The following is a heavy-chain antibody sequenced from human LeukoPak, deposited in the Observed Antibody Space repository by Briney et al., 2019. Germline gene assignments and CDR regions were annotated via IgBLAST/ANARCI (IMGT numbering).Heavy chain of an antibody. D-gene: IGHD2-21*01. CDR3: ATLLWKANAFDI. CDR2: IYCSGST. Sequence: SETLSLTCTVSGGSISSGGYYWSWIRQHPGKGLEWIGYIYCSGSTYYNPSLKSRVTISVDTSKNQFSLKLSSVTAADTAVYYCATLLWKANAFDIWGQGTMVTVSS. J-gene: IGHJ3*02. V-gene: IGHV4-31*03. CDR1: GGSISSGGYY.